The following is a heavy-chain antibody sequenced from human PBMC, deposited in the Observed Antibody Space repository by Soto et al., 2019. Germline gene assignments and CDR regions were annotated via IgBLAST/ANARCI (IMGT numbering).Heavy chain of an antibody. J-gene: IGHJ4*02. CDR3: CGRGGDSLQDI. V-gene: IGHV3-73*01. CDR1: GFNFSGSA. Sequence: EVQLVESGGDLVQRGGSLKRSGTGLGFNFSGSALHWVRQPSGKGREWVGRISGRAKKYATSYATSVRGRFYLSRDDSKNTAFLQMNSLRDEDTGVYFCCGRGGDSLQDIWGPGTLVTVSS. D-gene: IGHD4-17*01. CDR2: ISGRAKKYAT.